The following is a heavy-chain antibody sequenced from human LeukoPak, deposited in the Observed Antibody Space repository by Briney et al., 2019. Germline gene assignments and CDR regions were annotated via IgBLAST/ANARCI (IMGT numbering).Heavy chain of an antibody. D-gene: IGHD6-19*01. CDR3: ARDGERWPPYYFDY. J-gene: IGHJ4*02. CDR1: GYSISSGYY. V-gene: IGHV4-38-2*02. Sequence: SETLSLTCTVSGYSISSGYYWGWIRQPPGKGLEWIGSIYHSGSTYYNPSLKSRVTISVDTSKNQFSLKLSSVTAADTAVYYCARDGERWPPYYFDYWGQGTLVTVSS. CDR2: IYHSGST.